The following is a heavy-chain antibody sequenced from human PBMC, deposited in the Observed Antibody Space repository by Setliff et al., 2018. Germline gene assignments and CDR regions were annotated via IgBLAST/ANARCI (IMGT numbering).Heavy chain of an antibody. CDR2: ISAYNGNT. CDR3: ARGAWLGELGWFDP. CDR1: GYTFTSYG. Sequence: ASVKVSCKASGYTFTSYGISWLRQAPGQGLEWMGWISAYNGNTNYAQKLQGRVTMTTDTSTSTAYMELRSLRCDDKAVYYCARGAWLGELGWFDPWGQGNLVTVSS. D-gene: IGHD3-10*01. V-gene: IGHV1-18*01. J-gene: IGHJ5*02.